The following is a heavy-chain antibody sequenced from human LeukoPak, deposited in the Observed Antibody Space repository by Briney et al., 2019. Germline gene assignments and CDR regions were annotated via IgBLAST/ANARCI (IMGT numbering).Heavy chain of an antibody. CDR1: GGSISSGDYH. J-gene: IGHJ6*02. CDR3: ARDGDGYGMDV. Sequence: SQTLSLTCTVSGGSISSGDYHWSWIRQPPGKGLEWIGYIYYSGSTYYNPSLKSRVTISVDTSKNQFSLKLSSVTAADTAVYYCARDGDGYGMDVWGQGTTVTVSS. CDR2: IYYSGST. V-gene: IGHV4-30-4*01. D-gene: IGHD5-24*01.